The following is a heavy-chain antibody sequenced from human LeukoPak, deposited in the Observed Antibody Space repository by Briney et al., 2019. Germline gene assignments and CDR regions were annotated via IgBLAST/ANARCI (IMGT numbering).Heavy chain of an antibody. D-gene: IGHD3-10*01. CDR2: MSASGHSS. Sequence: GGSLRLSCAAAGFPFRSYSMNWVRQVPGKGLEWVATMSASGHSSYYAESVEGRFRISRDNSKSTLYLQMNSLRAEDTATYYCAKSRDEVVWFGELEGDWLDPWGQGTPVSVSS. CDR1: GFPFRSYS. V-gene: IGHV3-23*01. J-gene: IGHJ5*02. CDR3: AKSRDEVVWFGELEGDWLDP.